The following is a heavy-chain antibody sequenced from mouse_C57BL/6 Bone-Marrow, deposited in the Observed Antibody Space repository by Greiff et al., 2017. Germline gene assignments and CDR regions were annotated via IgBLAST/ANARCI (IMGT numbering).Heavy chain of an antibody. V-gene: IGHV7-1*01. J-gene: IGHJ2*01. Sequence: EVNVVESGGGLVQSGRSLRLSCATSGFTFSDFYMEWVRQAPGKGLEWIAASRNKANDYTTEYSASVKGRFIVSRDTSQSILYLQMNALRAEDTAIYDCARDLGRGYFDYWGQGTTLTVSS. CDR2: SRNKANDYTT. CDR3: ARDLGRGYFDY. D-gene: IGHD4-1*01. CDR1: GFTFSDFY.